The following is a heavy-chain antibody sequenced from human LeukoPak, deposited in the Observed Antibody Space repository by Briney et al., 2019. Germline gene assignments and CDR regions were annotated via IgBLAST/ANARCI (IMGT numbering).Heavy chain of an antibody. V-gene: IGHV1-69*05. Sequence: SVKVSCKSSGGTFSSYAISWVRQAPGQGLEWMGGIIPIFGTANYAQKFQGRVTITTDESTSTAYKELSSLRSEDTAVYYCARGNGELFDYWGQGTLVTVSS. J-gene: IGHJ4*02. CDR2: IIPIFGTA. CDR3: ARGNGELFDY. CDR1: GGTFSSYA. D-gene: IGHD1-26*01.